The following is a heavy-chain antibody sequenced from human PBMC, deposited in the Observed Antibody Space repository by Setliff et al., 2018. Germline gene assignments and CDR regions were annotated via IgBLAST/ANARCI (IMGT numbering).Heavy chain of an antibody. J-gene: IGHJ6*02. D-gene: IGHD2-21*02. Sequence: PSETLTLTCAVSGGSISSGGYSWSWIRQPPGKGLEWIGYIYHSGSTYYNPSLKSRVTISVDRSKNQFSLKLSPVTAADTAVYYCARYCGGDCYSDVHYYYGMDVWGQGTTVTVSS. CDR3: ARYCGGDCYSDVHYYYGMDV. V-gene: IGHV4-30-2*01. CDR1: GGSISSGGYS. CDR2: IYHSGST.